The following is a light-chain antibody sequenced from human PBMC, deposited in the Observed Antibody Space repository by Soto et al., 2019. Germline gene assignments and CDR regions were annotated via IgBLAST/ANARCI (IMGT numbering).Light chain of an antibody. J-gene: IGKJ1*01. Sequence: DILMTQSPSSLSASVGDRVTITCRASQRISSYLNWYQQKPGKAPKLLIYGASSLESGVPSRFSGSGSGTEFTLTISSLQPDDFATYYCQQYNSYQCTFGQGTKVDIK. CDR2: GAS. CDR1: QRISSY. CDR3: QQYNSYQCT. V-gene: IGKV1-5*01.